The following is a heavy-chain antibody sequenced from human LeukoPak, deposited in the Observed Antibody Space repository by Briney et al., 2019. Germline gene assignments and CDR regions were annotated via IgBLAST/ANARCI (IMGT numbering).Heavy chain of an antibody. CDR2: IYYSGST. Sequence: NPSETLSLTCTVSGDSISSYYWSWIRQPPGKGLEWIGYIYYSGSTNYNPSLKSRVTISVDTSKNQFSLKLSSMTAADTAVYYCARDLRTYSSGPIYPWGQGTLVTVSS. J-gene: IGHJ5*02. V-gene: IGHV4-59*01. D-gene: IGHD6-19*01. CDR1: GDSISSYY. CDR3: ARDLRTYSSGPIYP.